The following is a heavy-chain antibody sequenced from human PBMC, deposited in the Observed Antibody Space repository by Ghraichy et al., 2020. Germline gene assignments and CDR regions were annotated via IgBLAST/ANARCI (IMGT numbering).Heavy chain of an antibody. CDR1: GFTVSSNY. CDR2: IYSGGST. J-gene: IGHJ5*02. V-gene: IGHV3-53*01. D-gene: IGHD3-3*01. Sequence: GGSLRLSCAASGFTVSSNYMSWVRQAPGKGLEWVSVIYSGGSTYYADSVKGRFTISSDNSKNTLYLQMNSLRAEDTAVYYCARHAQYYDFWSGENWFDPWGQGTLVTVSS. CDR3: ARHAQYYDFWSGENWFDP.